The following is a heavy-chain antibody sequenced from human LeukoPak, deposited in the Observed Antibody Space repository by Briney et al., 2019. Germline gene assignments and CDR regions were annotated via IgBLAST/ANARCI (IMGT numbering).Heavy chain of an antibody. Sequence: PGGSLRLSCAASGFTFSSYAMSWVRRAPGKGLEWVSAISGSGGSTYYADSVKGRFTISRDNSKNTLYLQMNSLRAEDTAVYYCAKVSSYDILTGYPTVFDYWGQGTLVTVSS. D-gene: IGHD3-9*01. CDR2: ISGSGGST. V-gene: IGHV3-23*01. CDR3: AKVSSYDILTGYPTVFDY. J-gene: IGHJ4*02. CDR1: GFTFSSYA.